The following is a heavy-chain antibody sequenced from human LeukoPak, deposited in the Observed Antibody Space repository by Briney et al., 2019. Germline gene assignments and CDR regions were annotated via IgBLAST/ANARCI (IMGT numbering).Heavy chain of an antibody. V-gene: IGHV1-2*02. CDR3: ATEYPRYSSGRYGLAFDI. D-gene: IGHD6-19*01. CDR1: GYAFISYY. J-gene: IGHJ3*02. Sequence: ASVKVSCKASGYAFISYYIHWVRQAPGQGLEWMGWINPNSGGTNYAQKFQGRVTMTEDTSTDTAYMELSSLRSEDTAVYYCATEYPRYSSGRYGLAFDIWGQGTMVTVSS. CDR2: INPNSGGT.